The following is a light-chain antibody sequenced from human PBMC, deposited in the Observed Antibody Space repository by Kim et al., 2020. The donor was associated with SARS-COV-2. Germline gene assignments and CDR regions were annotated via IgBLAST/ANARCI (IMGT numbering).Light chain of an antibody. V-gene: IGLV3-9*01. J-gene: IGLJ3*02. Sequence: VSVAMGQTAMITCGGRYIGSNNVLWYQQKPGQAPVLLIYRDTTRPSGIPERFSCSNSGNTATLTLSRAQAGDEADYYCQVWDSSWVFCGGAQLTVL. CDR1: YIGSNN. CDR3: QVWDSSWV. CDR2: RDT.